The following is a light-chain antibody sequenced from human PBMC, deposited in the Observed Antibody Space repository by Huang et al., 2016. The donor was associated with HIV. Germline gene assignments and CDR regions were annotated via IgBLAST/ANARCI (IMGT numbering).Light chain of an antibody. J-gene: IGKJ5*01. V-gene: IGKV1-9*01. CDR1: QDITTF. CDR2: GAS. CDR3: QQLTTYPIT. Sequence: IHLTQSPPSVSASVGDSVTFTCRASQDITTFLAWYQQKPGKAPQLLISGASTLQSEVPSRFRGSGSGTDFTLTISSLQPEDIATYYYQQLTTYPITFGPGTRLEMK.